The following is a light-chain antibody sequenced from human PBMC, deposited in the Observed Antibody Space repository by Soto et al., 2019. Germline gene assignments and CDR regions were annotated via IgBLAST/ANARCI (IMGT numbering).Light chain of an antibody. J-gene: IGKJ4*01. CDR3: QQYNNWPFLT. CDR1: QSVSSN. Sequence: EIVMTQSPATLSVSPGERATLSCRASQSVSSNLAWYQQKPGQAPRLLIYGASTRATGIPARFSGSGSGTEFTLTISSLQFEDFAVYYCQQYNNWPFLTFGGGTKVDIK. CDR2: GAS. V-gene: IGKV3-15*01.